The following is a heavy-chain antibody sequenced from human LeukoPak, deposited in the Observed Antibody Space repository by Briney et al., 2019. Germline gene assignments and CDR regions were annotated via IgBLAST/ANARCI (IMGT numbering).Heavy chain of an antibody. Sequence: SETLSLTCAVYGGSLNGHYWSWIRQSPGKGLEWIGEGSDSGGTKFNPSLKSRVSISADTSKNQFPLKLTSMTAADTAVYYCAKNGQSGFSFDPWGQGTLVTVSS. CDR3: AKNGQSGFSFDP. CDR1: GGSLNGHY. CDR2: GSDSGGT. J-gene: IGHJ5*02. D-gene: IGHD3-3*01. V-gene: IGHV4-34*01.